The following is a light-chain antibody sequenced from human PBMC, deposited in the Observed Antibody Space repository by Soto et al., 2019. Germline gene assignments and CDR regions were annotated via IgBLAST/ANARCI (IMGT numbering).Light chain of an antibody. CDR3: QQYYLWPLT. CDR2: GPS. Sequence: EIVMTQSPATLSVSPGERATLSCRASQSVGSNLAWYQQKPGQAPRLLIYGPSTRATGVPARFSGSGSGTEFTLTISSLQSEDFAVFYCQQYYLWPLTFGGGTKVEIK. CDR1: QSVGSN. V-gene: IGKV3-15*01. J-gene: IGKJ4*01.